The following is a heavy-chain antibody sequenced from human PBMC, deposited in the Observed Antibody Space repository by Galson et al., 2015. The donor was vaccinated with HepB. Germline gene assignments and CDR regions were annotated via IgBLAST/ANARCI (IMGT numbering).Heavy chain of an antibody. Sequence: TLSLTCTVSGGSISSSSYYWGWIRQPPGKGLEWIGSIYYSGSTYYNPSLKSRVTISVDTSKNQFSLKLSSVTAADTAVYYCARQTCSGGSCYSGWFDPWGQGTLVTVSS. J-gene: IGHJ5*02. CDR2: IYYSGST. V-gene: IGHV4-39*01. CDR3: ARQTCSGGSCYSGWFDP. D-gene: IGHD2-15*01. CDR1: GGSISSSSYY.